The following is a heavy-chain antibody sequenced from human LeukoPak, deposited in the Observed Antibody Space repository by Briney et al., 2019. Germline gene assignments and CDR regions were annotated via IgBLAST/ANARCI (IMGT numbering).Heavy chain of an antibody. CDR1: GFSFGDYA. Sequence: GGSLRLSCTASGFSFGDYATSWDRQAPGKGLEWVSLIRRKASGETTEYAASVKGRFTISRDDSKSIAFLQMNNLKTEDTAVYYCTRPIYCSSASSCGYYFDYWGQGTLVTVSS. D-gene: IGHD2-2*01. CDR3: TRPIYCSSASSCGYYFDY. V-gene: IGHV3-49*04. CDR2: IRRKASGETT. J-gene: IGHJ4*02.